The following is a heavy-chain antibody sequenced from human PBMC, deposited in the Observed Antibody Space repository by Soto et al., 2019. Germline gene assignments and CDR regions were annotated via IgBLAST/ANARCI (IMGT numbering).Heavy chain of an antibody. Sequence: GGSLRLSCAASGFTFSNAWMSWVRQAPGKGLEWVGRIKSKTDGGTTDYAAPVKGRFTISRDDSKNTLYLQMNSLKTEDTAVYYCTTRSVGITGTTGAFDIWGQGTIVTVSS. CDR1: GFTFSNAW. J-gene: IGHJ3*02. D-gene: IGHD1-7*01. V-gene: IGHV3-15*01. CDR3: TTRSVGITGTTGAFDI. CDR2: IKSKTDGGTT.